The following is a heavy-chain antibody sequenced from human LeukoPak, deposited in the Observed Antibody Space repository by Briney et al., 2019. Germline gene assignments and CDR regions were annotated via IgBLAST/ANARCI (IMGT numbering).Heavy chain of an antibody. CDR2: INPNSGGT. D-gene: IGHD6-13*01. CDR1: GYTFTGYY. CDR3: ARGRQLVENWFDP. V-gene: IGHV1-2*02. J-gene: IGHJ5*02. Sequence: ASVTVSCKASGYTFTGYYMHWVRQAPGQGLEWMGWINPNSGGTNYAQKFQGRVTMTRDTSISTAYMELSRLRSDDTAVYYCARGRQLVENWFDPWGQGTLVTVSS.